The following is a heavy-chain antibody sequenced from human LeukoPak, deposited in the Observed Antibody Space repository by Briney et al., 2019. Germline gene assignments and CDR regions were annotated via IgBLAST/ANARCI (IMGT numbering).Heavy chain of an antibody. D-gene: IGHD1-26*01. CDR1: GGSISSYY. Sequence: PSETLSLTCTVSGGSISSYYWGWIRQPPGKGLEWIGYIYYSGSTNYNPSLKSRATISVDTSKNQFSLKLSSVTAADTAVYYCARDRGGSYALAFDIRGQGTMVTVSS. V-gene: IGHV4-59*01. CDR2: IYYSGST. J-gene: IGHJ3*02. CDR3: ARDRGGSYALAFDI.